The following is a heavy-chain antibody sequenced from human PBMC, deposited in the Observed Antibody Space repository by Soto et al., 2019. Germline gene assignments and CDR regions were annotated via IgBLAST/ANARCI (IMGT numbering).Heavy chain of an antibody. V-gene: IGHV4-59*01. Sequence: SETLSLTCTVSGGSISSYYWSWIRQPPGKGLEWIGYIYYSGSTNYNPSLKSRVTISVDTSKNQFSLKLSSVTAADTAVYYCASGCLQGSGWYPFDYWGQGTLVTVSS. CDR3: ASGCLQGSGWYPFDY. J-gene: IGHJ4*02. D-gene: IGHD6-19*01. CDR2: IYYSGST. CDR1: GGSISSYY.